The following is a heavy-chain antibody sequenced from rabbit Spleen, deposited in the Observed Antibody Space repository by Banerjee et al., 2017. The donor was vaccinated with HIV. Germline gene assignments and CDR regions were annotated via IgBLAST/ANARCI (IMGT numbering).Heavy chain of an antibody. CDR1: GVSFSGSSY. D-gene: IGHD8-1*01. CDR3: ARDAGTSFSSYGMDL. Sequence: QSLEESGGDLVKPGASLTLTCIASGVSFSGSSYMCWVRQAPGKGLEWIACIEGGSSSFTYFASWAKGRFTISKTSSTTVTLQMTSLTVADTATYFCARDAGTSFSSYGMDLWGQGTLVTVS. CDR2: IEGGSSSFT. V-gene: IGHV1S40*01. J-gene: IGHJ6*01.